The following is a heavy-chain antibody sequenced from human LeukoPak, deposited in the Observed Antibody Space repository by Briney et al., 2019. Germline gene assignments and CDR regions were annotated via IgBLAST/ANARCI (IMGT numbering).Heavy chain of an antibody. D-gene: IGHD1-14*01. CDR1: GFTFSSYW. Sequence: GGSLRLSCAASGFTFSSYWMHWVRQVPGKGLVWVSRINPGGSSTAYADSVKGRFTISRDNAKITLYLQMDSPRAEDTAIYYCARSNQADDYWGQGTLVTVSS. J-gene: IGHJ4*02. CDR2: INPGGSST. CDR3: ARSNQADDY. V-gene: IGHV3-74*01.